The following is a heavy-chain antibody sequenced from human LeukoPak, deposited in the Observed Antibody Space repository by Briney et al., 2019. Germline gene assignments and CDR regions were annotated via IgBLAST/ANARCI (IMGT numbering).Heavy chain of an antibody. CDR3: ARTEPSGTTSH. D-gene: IGHD1-1*01. V-gene: IGHV4-61*05. Sequence: PSETLSLTCTVSGGSISSSSYYWGWIRQPPGKGLEWIGYIYYSGSTNYNPSLKSRVTISVDTSRNQFSLSLRSMTAADTAVYYCARTEPSGTTSHWGQGTLVTVSS. CDR1: GGSISSSSYY. CDR2: IYYSGST. J-gene: IGHJ4*02.